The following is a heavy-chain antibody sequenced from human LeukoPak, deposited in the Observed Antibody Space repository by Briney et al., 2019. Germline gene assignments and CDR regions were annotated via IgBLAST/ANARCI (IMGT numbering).Heavy chain of an antibody. CDR3: ARDSRTTTAFDI. CDR2: VYYSGST. J-gene: IGHJ3*02. CDR1: GGSISSYY. Sequence: TETLSLTCTVSGGSISSYYWSWIRQPPGKGLEWIGYVYYSGSTNYNPSLKSRVTISVDTSKNQFSLKLSSVTAADTAVYHCARDSRTTTAFDIWGQGTMVTVSS. D-gene: IGHD1-1*01. V-gene: IGHV4-59*01.